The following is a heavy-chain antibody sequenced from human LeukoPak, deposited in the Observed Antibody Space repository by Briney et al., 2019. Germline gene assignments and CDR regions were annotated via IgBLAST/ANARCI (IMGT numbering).Heavy chain of an antibody. J-gene: IGHJ4*02. CDR1: GFTFSNYA. Sequence: GGALRLSCAASGFTFSNYAMSWVRQAPGRGVEWVSAIYGNGGGTYYADSVKGRFTISRDNSRNTLFLHMNTLRAEDTAVYYCAKPRVGDFIVVVPAAEDCWGQGTLVTVSS. CDR2: IYGNGGGT. V-gene: IGHV3-23*01. CDR3: AKPRVGDFIVVVPAAEDC. D-gene: IGHD2-2*01.